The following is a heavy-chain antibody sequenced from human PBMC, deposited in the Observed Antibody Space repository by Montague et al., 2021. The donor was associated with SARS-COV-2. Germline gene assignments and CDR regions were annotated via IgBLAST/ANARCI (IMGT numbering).Heavy chain of an antibody. CDR1: GGSLSGYH. Sequence: SETLSLTCAVYGGSLSGYHWIWVRQSPGKGLEWIGEVNPSGDTKYNTSLKSRVAISVDTSKNQFSLKLSSVTAPDTAVYYCARLGDGVEPSPILGLGSFYYYYDIDVWGKGTAVTVSS. CDR3: ARLGDGVEPSPILGLGSFYYYYDIDV. J-gene: IGHJ6*04. CDR2: VNPSGDT. D-gene: IGHD3-10*01. V-gene: IGHV4-34*01.